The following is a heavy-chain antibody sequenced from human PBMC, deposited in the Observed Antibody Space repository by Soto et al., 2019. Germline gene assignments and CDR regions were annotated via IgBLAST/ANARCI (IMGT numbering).Heavy chain of an antibody. Sequence: GGSLRLSCAASGFTFSSYCMHWVSQAPGKGLVWVSRINSDGSSTSYADSVKGRFTISRDNAKNTLYLQMNSLRAEDTAVYYCARPNSGWYYGYWGQGTLVTVSS. CDR2: INSDGSST. CDR1: GFTFSSYC. CDR3: ARPNSGWYYGY. V-gene: IGHV3-74*01. D-gene: IGHD6-19*01. J-gene: IGHJ4*02.